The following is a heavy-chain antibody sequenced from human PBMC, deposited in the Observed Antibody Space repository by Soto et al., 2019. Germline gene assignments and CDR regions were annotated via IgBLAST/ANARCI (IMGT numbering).Heavy chain of an antibody. CDR2: VDPGSGDT. CDR3: ARMERFGSLTWLDP. D-gene: IGHD1-1*01. CDR1: GYTFTNND. Sequence: GASVKVSCKASGYTFTNNDVTWVRQATGQGLEWMGWVDPGSGDTGYAQKFQGRVTMTRNISIATAYMELSSLRSEDTAIYYCARMERFGSLTWLDPWGQGTLVTVSS. V-gene: IGHV1-8*01. J-gene: IGHJ5*02.